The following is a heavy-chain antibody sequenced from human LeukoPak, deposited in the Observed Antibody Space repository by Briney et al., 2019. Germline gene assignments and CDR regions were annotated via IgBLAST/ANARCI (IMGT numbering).Heavy chain of an antibody. D-gene: IGHD5-24*01. CDR2: ISSSSSYT. J-gene: IGHJ4*02. CDR1: GFTFSDYY. V-gene: IGHV3-11*05. CDR3: ARGGNGYNYAVEY. Sequence: PGGSLRLSCAASGFTFSDYYMSWIRQAPGKGLEWVSYISSSSSYTNYADCVKGRFTISRDNAKNSLYLQMNSLRAEDTAIYYCARGGNGYNYAVEYWGQGTLVSVSS.